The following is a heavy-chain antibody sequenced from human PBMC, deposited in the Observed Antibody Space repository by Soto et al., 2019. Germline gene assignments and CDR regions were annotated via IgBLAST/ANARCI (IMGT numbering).Heavy chain of an antibody. CDR2: VSANNGFT. Sequence: ASVQVSCKTSGYTFTNFALSWGRQAPGPGLEWIGFVSANNGFTHFAQKFQGRVSVKTDTSTNTVYLDLRSLSSDDTAVYYCARGGAARHLDSWGQGTPVTVSS. V-gene: IGHV1-18*01. D-gene: IGHD6-6*01. J-gene: IGHJ5*01. CDR1: GYTFTNFA. CDR3: ARGGAARHLDS.